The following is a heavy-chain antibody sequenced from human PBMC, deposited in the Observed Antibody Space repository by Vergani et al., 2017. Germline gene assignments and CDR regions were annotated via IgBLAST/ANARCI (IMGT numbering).Heavy chain of an antibody. J-gene: IGHJ3*02. V-gene: IGHV4-59*01. D-gene: IGHD5-24*01. CDR2: FHYSGIT. CDR1: GGSLSSYY. CDR3: ARERWRDAFDI. Sequence: QVPLQESGPGLVKPSETLSLTCTVSGGSLSSYYWSWLRQPPGKGLEWIGYFHYSGITNYNPSLKSRVTISVDTSKNQFSLELSSVTAADTAVSYCARERWRDAFDIWGQGRMVTVSS.